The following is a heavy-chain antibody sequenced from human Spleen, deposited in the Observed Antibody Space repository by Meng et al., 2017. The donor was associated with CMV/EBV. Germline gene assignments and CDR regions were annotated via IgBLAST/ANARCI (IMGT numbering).Heavy chain of an antibody. Sequence: SGFTFSSYAMSWVRQAPGKGLEWVSGISGSGGSTYNADSVKGRFSISRDNSKNTLYLQMNSLRAEDTAVYYCAKDPRENSNYRDYFHHWGQGTLVTVSS. V-gene: IGHV3-23*01. CDR3: AKDPRENSNYRDYFHH. CDR1: GFTFSSYA. J-gene: IGHJ1*01. D-gene: IGHD3-16*02. CDR2: ISGSGGST.